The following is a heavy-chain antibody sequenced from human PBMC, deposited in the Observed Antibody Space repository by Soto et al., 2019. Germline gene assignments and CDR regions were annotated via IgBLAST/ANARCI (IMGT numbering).Heavy chain of an antibody. CDR2: ISSSGSTI. CDR1: GFTCSSYE. V-gene: IGHV3-48*03. J-gene: IGHJ4*02. D-gene: IGHD5-18*01. CDR3: ARHLYRYGTVYFDY. Sequence: GGSLRLSCAASGFTCSSYEMNWVRQAPGKGLEWVSYISSSGSTIYYADSVKGRFTISRDNAKNSLYLQMKSLRAEDTAVYYCARHLYRYGTVYFDYWGQGTLVTVSS.